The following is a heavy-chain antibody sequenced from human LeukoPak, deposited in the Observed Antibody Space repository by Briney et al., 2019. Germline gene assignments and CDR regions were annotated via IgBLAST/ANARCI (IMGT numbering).Heavy chain of an antibody. J-gene: IGHJ4*02. CDR1: GFSFGTYA. V-gene: IGHV3-23*01. CDR2: ISARGDRT. Sequence: GGSRRLSCVASGFSFGTYAMSWVRQAAGKGPEWVSAISARGDRTYYADSVKGRFTISRDNSKNTLYVQMNSLRVEDTAAYFCVKEMSGYAYGDYWGQGALVTISS. D-gene: IGHD3-16*01. CDR3: VKEMSGYAYGDY.